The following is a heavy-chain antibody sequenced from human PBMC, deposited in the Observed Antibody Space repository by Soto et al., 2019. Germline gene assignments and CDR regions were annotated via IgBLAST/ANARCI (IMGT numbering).Heavy chain of an antibody. CDR1: GYTFTSYG. J-gene: IGHJ4*02. D-gene: IGHD2-15*01. Sequence: ASVKVSCKVSGYTFTSYGISWVRQAPGQGLEWMGWISAYNGNTNYAQKLQGRVTMTTDTSTSTAYMELRSLRSDDTAVYYCARAYGEWYRYEVVAATFFDYWGQGTLVTVSS. V-gene: IGHV1-18*04. CDR2: ISAYNGNT. CDR3: ARAYGEWYRYEVVAATFFDY.